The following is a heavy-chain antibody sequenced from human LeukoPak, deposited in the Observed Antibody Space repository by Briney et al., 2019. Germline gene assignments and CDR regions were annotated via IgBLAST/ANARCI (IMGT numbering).Heavy chain of an antibody. V-gene: IGHV4-59*01. CDR2: IYYSGST. J-gene: IGHJ6*02. CDR3: ARELGATVVNYGMDV. CDR1: GGSISTYY. Sequence: SETLSLTCTVSGGSISTYYWSWIRQPPGKGLEWIGYIYYSGSTNYNPSLKSRVTISVDTSKNQFSLKLASVTAADTAVYYCARELGATVVNYGMDVWGQGTTVTVSS. D-gene: IGHD4-23*01.